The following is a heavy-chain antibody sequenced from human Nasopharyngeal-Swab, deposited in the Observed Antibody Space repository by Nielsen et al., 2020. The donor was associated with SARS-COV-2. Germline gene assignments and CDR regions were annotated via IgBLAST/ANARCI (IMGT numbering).Heavy chain of an antibody. V-gene: IGHV4-59*01. D-gene: IGHD3-3*01. CDR2: TYYSGST. CDR1: GGSISSYY. J-gene: IGHJ6*03. CDR3: ARGLTHYDFWSGYSHYYYYYYMDV. Sequence: SETLSLTCTVSGGSISSYYWSWIRQPPGKGLEWNGYTYYSGSTNYNPSLKSRVTISVDTSKNQFSLKLSSVTAADTAVYYCARGLTHYDFWSGYSHYYYYYYMDVWGKGTTVTVSS.